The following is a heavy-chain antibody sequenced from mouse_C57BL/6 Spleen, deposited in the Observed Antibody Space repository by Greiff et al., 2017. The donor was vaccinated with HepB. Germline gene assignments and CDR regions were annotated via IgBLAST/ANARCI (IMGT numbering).Heavy chain of an antibody. CDR3: TRSIYYYGTSYYFDY. CDR2: IDPETGGT. V-gene: IGHV1-15*01. Sequence: QVQLKESGAELVRPGASVTLSCKASGYTFTDYEMHWVKQTPVHGLEWIGAIDPETGGTAYNQKFKGKAILTADKSSSTAYMELRSLTSEDSAVYYCTRSIYYYGTSYYFDYWGQGTTLTVSS. D-gene: IGHD1-1*01. J-gene: IGHJ2*01. CDR1: GYTFTDYE.